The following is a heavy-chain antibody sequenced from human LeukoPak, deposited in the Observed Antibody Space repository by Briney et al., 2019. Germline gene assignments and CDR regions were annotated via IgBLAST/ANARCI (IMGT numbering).Heavy chain of an antibody. V-gene: IGHV1-2*02. CDR3: ARGGSWVDY. J-gene: IGHJ4*02. CDR1: GYTFTDYY. CDR2: INPNSGGT. Sequence: ASVKVSCKASGYTFTDYYMHWVRQAPGQGLEWMGWINPNSGGTNYAQKFQGRVTITRNTSISTAYMELSSLRSEDTAVYYCARGGSWVDYWGQGTLVTVSS. D-gene: IGHD6-13*01.